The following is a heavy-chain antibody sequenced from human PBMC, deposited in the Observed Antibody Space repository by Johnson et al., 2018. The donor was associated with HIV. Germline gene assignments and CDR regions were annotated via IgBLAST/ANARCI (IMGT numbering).Heavy chain of an antibody. Sequence: QVQLVESGGGLVQPGGSLRLSCAASGFAFSNYGLHWVRQSPGRGLEWVAFIRYDESDKYYADSVKGRFTISRDNSKNTLYLQMNSLRAEDTAVYYCAAAEYDAFDIWGQGTMVTVSS. CDR1: GFAFSNYG. J-gene: IGHJ3*02. D-gene: IGHD6-6*01. CDR2: IRYDESDK. CDR3: AAAEYDAFDI. V-gene: IGHV3-30*02.